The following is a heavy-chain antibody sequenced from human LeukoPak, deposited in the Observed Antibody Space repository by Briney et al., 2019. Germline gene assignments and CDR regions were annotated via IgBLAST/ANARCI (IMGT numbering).Heavy chain of an antibody. Sequence: SETLSLTCTVSGGSISSGDYYWSWIRQPPGKGLEWIGYIYYSGSTNYNPSLKSRVTISVDTSKTQFSLRLSSVTTADTAVYYCARDHGYCSGGSCYPYYFDYWGQGTLVTVSS. CDR1: GGSISSGDYY. J-gene: IGHJ4*02. CDR3: ARDHGYCSGGSCYPYYFDY. CDR2: IYYSGST. D-gene: IGHD2-15*01. V-gene: IGHV4-61*08.